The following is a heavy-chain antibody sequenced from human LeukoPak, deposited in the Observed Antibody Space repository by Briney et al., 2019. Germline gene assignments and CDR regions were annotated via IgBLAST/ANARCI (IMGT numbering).Heavy chain of an antibody. CDR1: GFTFSSYA. Sequence: GSLRLSCAASGFTFSSYAMSWVRQPPGKGLEWIGEINHSGSTNYNPSLKSRVTISVDTSKNQFSLKLSSVTAADTAVYYCARDRSLRNYDILTGNYYYYYGMDVWGQGTTVTVSS. D-gene: IGHD3-9*01. V-gene: IGHV4-34*01. J-gene: IGHJ6*02. CDR2: INHSGST. CDR3: ARDRSLRNYDILTGNYYYYYGMDV.